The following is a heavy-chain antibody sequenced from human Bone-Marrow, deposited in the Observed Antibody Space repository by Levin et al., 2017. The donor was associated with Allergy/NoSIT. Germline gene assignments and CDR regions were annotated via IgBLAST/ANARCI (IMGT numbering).Heavy chain of an antibody. CDR2: INPNSGGT. V-gene: IGHV1-2*06. D-gene: IGHD5-12*01. J-gene: IGHJ3*02. Sequence: ASVKVSCKASGYTFTGYYMHWVRQAPGQGLEWMGRINPNSGGTNYAQKFQGRVTMTRDTSISTAYMELSRLRSDDTAVYYCARGDVDIVATIRGDGFDIWGQGTMVTVSS. CDR1: GYTFTGYY. CDR3: ARGDVDIVATIRGDGFDI.